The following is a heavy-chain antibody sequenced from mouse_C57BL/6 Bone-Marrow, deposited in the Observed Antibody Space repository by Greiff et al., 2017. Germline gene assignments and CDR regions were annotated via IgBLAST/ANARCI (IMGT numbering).Heavy chain of an antibody. CDR2: IYPRSGNT. Sequence: QVQLQQSGAELARPGASVKLSCKASGYTFTSYGISWVKQRTGQGLEWIGEIYPRSGNTYYNEKFKGKATLTADKSSSTAYMELRSLTSEDSAVYFCARGGIYDDYDAWFAYWGQGTLVTVSA. V-gene: IGHV1-81*01. CDR1: GYTFTSYG. CDR3: ARGGIYDDYDAWFAY. D-gene: IGHD2-4*01. J-gene: IGHJ3*01.